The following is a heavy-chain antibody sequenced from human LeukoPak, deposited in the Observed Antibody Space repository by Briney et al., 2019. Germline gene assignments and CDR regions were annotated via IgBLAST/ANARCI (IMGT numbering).Heavy chain of an antibody. Sequence: SETLSLTCTVSGGSISTSSYYWGWIRQPPGKGLEWIGSIYNSGSTYYNPSLKRRVTISVDTSKNQFSPKLSSVTAADTAVYYCARDPTTVTKGLDIWGKGTMVTVSS. CDR2: IYNSGST. V-gene: IGHV4-39*07. CDR1: GGSISTSSYY. CDR3: ARDPTTVTKGLDI. J-gene: IGHJ3*02. D-gene: IGHD4-17*01.